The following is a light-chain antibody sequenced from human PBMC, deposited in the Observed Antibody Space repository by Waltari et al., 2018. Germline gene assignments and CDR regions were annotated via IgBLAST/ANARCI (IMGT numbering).Light chain of an antibody. CDR1: NLGDKY. CDR2: RDS. CDR3: QAWDSKV. J-gene: IGLJ3*02. Sequence: SYELTQPPSVSVSPGQTARITCSGDNLGDKYACWYQQKPGQSPVLVIYRDSERPSGIPERFSGSNAGKTATLANSGTEAMDEADYYCQAWDSKVFGGGTKLTVL. V-gene: IGLV3-1*01.